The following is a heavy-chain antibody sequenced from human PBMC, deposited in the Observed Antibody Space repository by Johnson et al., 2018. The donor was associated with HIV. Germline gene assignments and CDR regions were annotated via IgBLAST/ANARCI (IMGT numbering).Heavy chain of an antibody. CDR1: GFTVSSNY. J-gene: IGHJ3*02. D-gene: IGHD1-26*01. CDR3: AKDGATRAFDI. V-gene: IGHV3-66*03. CDR2: IYSGGRT. Sequence: VQLVESGGGLIQPGGSLRLSCAASGFTVSSNYMSWVRQAPGKGLEWVSLIYSGGRTYYADSVKGRFTISRDNSKNTLHLQMNSLRAEDTAVYYCAKDGATRAFDIWGQGTMVTVSS.